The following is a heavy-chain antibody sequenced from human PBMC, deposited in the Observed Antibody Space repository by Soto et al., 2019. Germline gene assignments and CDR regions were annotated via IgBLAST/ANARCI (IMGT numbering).Heavy chain of an antibody. CDR2: VNPSGGGT. V-gene: IGHV1-46*01. D-gene: IGHD2-21*01. Sequence: QVQLVQSGAEVKKPGASVKVSCKASGYTFTSYYMHWVRQAPGQGLEWVGIVNPSGGGTSYAQKFQDRVTMTRDTSTSTVYMELSSLTSEDTAVYYCTKDGDSADYGYWGQGTLVTVSS. CDR3: TKDGDSADYGY. CDR1: GYTFTSYY. J-gene: IGHJ4*02.